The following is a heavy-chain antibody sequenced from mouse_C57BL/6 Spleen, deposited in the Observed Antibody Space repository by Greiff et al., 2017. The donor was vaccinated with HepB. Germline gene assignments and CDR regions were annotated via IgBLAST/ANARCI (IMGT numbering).Heavy chain of an antibody. CDR3: TGTTVVAEYFDV. CDR1: GFTFSDAW. J-gene: IGHJ1*03. Sequence: EVKLVESGGGLVQPGGSMKLSCAASGFTFSDAWMDWVRQSPEKGLEWVAEIRNKANNHATYYAESVKGRFTISRDDSKSSVYLQMNSLRAEDTGIYYCTGTTVVAEYFDVWGTGTTVTVSS. D-gene: IGHD1-1*01. V-gene: IGHV6-6*01. CDR2: IRNKANNHAT.